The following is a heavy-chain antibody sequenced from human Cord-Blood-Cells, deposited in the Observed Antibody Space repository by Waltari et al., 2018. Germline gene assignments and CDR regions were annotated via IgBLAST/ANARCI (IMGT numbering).Heavy chain of an antibody. J-gene: IGHJ4*02. CDR1: GYTFTSYG. V-gene: IGHV1-18*01. D-gene: IGHD6-6*01. Sequence: QVQLVQSGAEVKKPGASVKVSCKASGYTFTSYGISWVRQAPGQGLEWMGWISAYNGNTNYAPKLQGRVTMTTDTSTSTAYMELRSLGSDDTAVYYCARKTDFEYSSASFDYWGQGTLVTVSS. CDR2: ISAYNGNT. CDR3: ARKTDFEYSSASFDY.